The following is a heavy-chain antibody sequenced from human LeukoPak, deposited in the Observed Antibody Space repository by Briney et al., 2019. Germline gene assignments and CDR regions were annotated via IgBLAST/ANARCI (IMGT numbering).Heavy chain of an antibody. Sequence: GASVKVSCKASGYTFTSYDINWVRQATGQGLEWMGWMNPNSGNTGYAQKFQGRVTMTRNTSISTAYMELSSLRSEDTAVYYCARVIGRIQLSYYYMDVWGKGTTVTISS. CDR3: ARVIGRIQLSYYYMDV. CDR1: GYTFTSYD. CDR2: MNPNSGNT. D-gene: IGHD5-18*01. V-gene: IGHV1-8*01. J-gene: IGHJ6*03.